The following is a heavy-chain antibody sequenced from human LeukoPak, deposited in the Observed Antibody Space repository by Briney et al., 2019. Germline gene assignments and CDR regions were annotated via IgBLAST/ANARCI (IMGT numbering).Heavy chain of an antibody. Sequence: SETLSLTCAVSGYSNSGGYSWGWFRQPPGKGLEWIGSIYHSGSTYYNPSLKSRVTISVDTSKNQFSLRLTSVTAADTAVYYCARHVGAKGIDYWGQGTLVTVSS. V-gene: IGHV4-38-2*01. CDR2: IYHSGST. D-gene: IGHD1-26*01. CDR1: GYSNSGGYS. CDR3: ARHVGAKGIDY. J-gene: IGHJ4*02.